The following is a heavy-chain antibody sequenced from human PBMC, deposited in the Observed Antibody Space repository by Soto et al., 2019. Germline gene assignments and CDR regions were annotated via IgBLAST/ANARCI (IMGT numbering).Heavy chain of an antibody. CDR2: IVVGSGNT. CDR1: GFTFTSSA. J-gene: IGHJ6*02. V-gene: IGHV1-58*01. D-gene: IGHD6-19*01. CDR3: AAGRIAVAAYYHFYGMDI. Sequence: QMQLVQSGPEVKKPGTSVKVSCKASGFTFTSSAVQWVRQTRGQRLEWIGWIVVGSGNTNYAQEFQERVTITRDMSTSNGYMELSRLRSEDTAVYYWAAGRIAVAAYYHFYGMDIWGQGTSVTGS.